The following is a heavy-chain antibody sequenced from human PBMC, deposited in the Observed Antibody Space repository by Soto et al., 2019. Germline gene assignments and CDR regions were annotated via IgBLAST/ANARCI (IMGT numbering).Heavy chain of an antibody. CDR2: IIPIFGTA. CDR1: GGTFSSYA. CDR3: ARFVVVTAASYFDY. D-gene: IGHD2-21*02. V-gene: IGHV1-69*13. J-gene: IGHJ4*02. Sequence: GASVKVSCKASGGTFSSYAISWVRQAPGQGLEWMGGIIPIFGTANYAQKFQGRVTITADESTSTAYMELSSLRSEDTAVYYCARFVVVTAASYFDYWGQGTLVTVSS.